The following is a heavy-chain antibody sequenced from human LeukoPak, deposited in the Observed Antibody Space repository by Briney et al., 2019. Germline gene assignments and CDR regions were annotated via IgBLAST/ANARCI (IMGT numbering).Heavy chain of an antibody. CDR1: GFTFSSYS. CDR3: ARVEQQVDY. CDR2: ISSSGSTI. D-gene: IGHD6-13*01. Sequence: GGSLRLSCAASGFTFSSYSMNWVRQAPGKGLEWVSSISSSGSTIYYADSVKGRFTISRDNAKNSLYLQMNSLRAEDTAVYYCARVEQQVDYWGQGTLVTVSS. V-gene: IGHV3-21*04. J-gene: IGHJ4*02.